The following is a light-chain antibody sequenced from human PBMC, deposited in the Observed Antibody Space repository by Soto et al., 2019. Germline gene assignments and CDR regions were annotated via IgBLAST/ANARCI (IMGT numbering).Light chain of an antibody. Sequence: EIVLTQSPGTVSWSPGEMATLSGRASQSVSSIYFAWYQQKRGQAPRLLIYGVSSRATGIPDRFSGSGSRTDFTLTISRLEPEDSAVYYCEQYGSSPRTFGQGTKVDI. V-gene: IGKV3-20*01. CDR2: GVS. J-gene: IGKJ1*01. CDR1: QSVSSIY. CDR3: EQYGSSPRT.